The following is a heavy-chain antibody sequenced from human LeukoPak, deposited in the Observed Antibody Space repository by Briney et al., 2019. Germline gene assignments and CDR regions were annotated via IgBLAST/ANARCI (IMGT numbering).Heavy chain of an antibody. CDR1: GFTFSNYW. V-gene: IGHV3-7*01. D-gene: IGHD3-10*01. CDR3: ARLLYYMSEYYYYMDV. CDR2: IKQDGSEK. Sequence: GGSLRLSCAASGFTFSNYWMSWVRQAPGKGLEWVANIKQDGSEKYYVDSVKGRFTISRDNAKNSLYLQMNGLRAEDTAVYYCARLLYYMSEYYYYMDVWGKGTTVTVSS. J-gene: IGHJ6*03.